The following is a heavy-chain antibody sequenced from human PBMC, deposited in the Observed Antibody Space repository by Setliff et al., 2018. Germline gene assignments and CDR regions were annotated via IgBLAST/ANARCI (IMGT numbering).Heavy chain of an antibody. CDR1: GFSLSTSGMC. CDR3: AQSTRYDFWSGYSTPFDY. Sequence: SGPTLVNPTQTLTLTCTFSGFSLSTSGMCVSWIRQPPGKALGWLARIDWDDDKFYSTSLETRLTISKDTSKNQVVLTMTNMDPVDTATYYCAQSTRYDFWSGYSTPFDYWGQGTLVTVSS. V-gene: IGHV2-70*17. CDR2: IDWDDDK. D-gene: IGHD3-3*01. J-gene: IGHJ4*02.